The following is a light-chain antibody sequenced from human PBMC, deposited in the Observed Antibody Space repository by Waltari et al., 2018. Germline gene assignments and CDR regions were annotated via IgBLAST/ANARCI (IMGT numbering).Light chain of an antibody. Sequence: QLVLTQSPSASASLGASVTLTCTLDSGHSSNLIAWLQQQPEKGPRYLMRVNSDGSHSKGDEIPDRFSGSSSGAERYFTISSLQSEDEADYYCQTGGHGTWVFGGGTKLTVL. V-gene: IGLV4-69*01. CDR3: QTGGHGTWV. J-gene: IGLJ3*02. CDR2: VNSDGSH. CDR1: SGHSSNL.